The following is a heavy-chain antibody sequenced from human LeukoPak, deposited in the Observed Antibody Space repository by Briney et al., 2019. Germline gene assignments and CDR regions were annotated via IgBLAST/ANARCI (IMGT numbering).Heavy chain of an antibody. CDR1: GYTFTDYY. V-gene: IGHV1-69-2*01. Sequence: ASVKVSGKVSGYTFTDYYMHWVQQAPGKGLEWMGLVDPEDGETIYAEKFQGRVTITADTSTDTAYMELSSLRSEDTAVYYCATAGAVAGGYYFDYWGQGTLVTVSS. D-gene: IGHD2-15*01. CDR2: VDPEDGET. CDR3: ATAGAVAGGYYFDY. J-gene: IGHJ4*02.